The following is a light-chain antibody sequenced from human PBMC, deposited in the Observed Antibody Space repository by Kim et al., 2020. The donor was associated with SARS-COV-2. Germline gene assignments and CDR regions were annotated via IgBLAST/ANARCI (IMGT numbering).Light chain of an antibody. CDR3: QVWESDSDQVV. Sequence: ASGQADTTSFAGSALQSKTVHCYQHQQGQAPVPVIQHYHERPSATPERLSGSTSGTTATLTMSRVGAGDEAEYECQVWESDSDQVVFGGGTQLTVL. CDR2: HYH. CDR1: ALQSKT. J-gene: IGLJ2*01. V-gene: IGLV3-21*01.